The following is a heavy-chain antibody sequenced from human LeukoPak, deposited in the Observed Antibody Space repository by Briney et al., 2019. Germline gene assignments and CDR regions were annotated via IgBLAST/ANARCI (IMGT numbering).Heavy chain of an antibody. CDR1: GGSISSSSYY. J-gene: IGHJ3*02. CDR2: IYYSGST. CDR3: ARHVSAGYYDSSAGAFDI. V-gene: IGHV4-39*01. D-gene: IGHD3-22*01. Sequence: PSETLSLTCTVSGGSISSSSYYWGWIRQPPGKGLEWIGSIYYSGSTYYNPSLKSRVTISVDTSKNQFSLKLSSVTAADTAVYYCARHVSAGYYDSSAGAFDIWGQGTMVTVSS.